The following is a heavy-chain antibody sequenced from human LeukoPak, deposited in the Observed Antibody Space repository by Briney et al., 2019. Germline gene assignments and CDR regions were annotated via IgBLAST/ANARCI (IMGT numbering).Heavy chain of an antibody. D-gene: IGHD3-22*01. CDR2: IYYSGST. J-gene: IGHJ4*02. Sequence: NSSETLSLTCTVSGGSISSYYCSWIRQPPGKGLEWIGYIYYSGSTNYNPSLKSRVTISVDTSKSQFSLKLSSVTAADTAVYYCARVFYDSSGYYFSDYWGQGTLVTVSS. CDR3: ARVFYDSSGYYFSDY. V-gene: IGHV4-59*01. CDR1: GGSISSYY.